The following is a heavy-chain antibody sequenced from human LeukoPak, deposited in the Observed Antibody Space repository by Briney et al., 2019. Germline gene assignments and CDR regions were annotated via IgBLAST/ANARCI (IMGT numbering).Heavy chain of an antibody. D-gene: IGHD3-22*01. V-gene: IGHV3-23*01. CDR2: ISGSGGST. CDR1: GFTFSSYA. J-gene: IGHJ4*02. CDR3: AKLSASLITMIVVVIDH. Sequence: QTGGSLRLSCAASGFTFSSYAMSWVRQAPGKGLEWVSAISGSGGSTYYADSVKGRFTISRDNSKNTLYLQMNSLRAEDTAVYYCAKLSASLITMIVVVIDHWGQGTLVTVSS.